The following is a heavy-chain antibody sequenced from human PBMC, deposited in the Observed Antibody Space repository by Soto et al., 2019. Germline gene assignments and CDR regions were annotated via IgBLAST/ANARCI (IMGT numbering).Heavy chain of an antibody. CDR1: GYTFTSYY. CDR2: INPSGGST. Sequence: SCKASGYTFTSYYMHWVRQAPGQGLEWMGIINPSGGSTSYAQKFQGRVTMTRDTSTSTVYMELSSLRSEDTAVYYCARDLVVGYYFDYWGQGTLVTVSS. J-gene: IGHJ4*02. D-gene: IGHD2-2*01. V-gene: IGHV1-46*01. CDR3: ARDLVVGYYFDY.